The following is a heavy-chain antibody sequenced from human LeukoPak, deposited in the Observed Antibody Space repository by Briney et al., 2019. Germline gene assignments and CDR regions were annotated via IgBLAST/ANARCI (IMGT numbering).Heavy chain of an antibody. D-gene: IGHD5-18*01. J-gene: IGHJ4*02. CDR1: GGSISSGGYC. CDR3: ARTYGYKGGFDY. CDR2: IYYSGST. V-gene: IGHV4-31*03. Sequence: SLSLTCTISGGSISSGGYCWSWIRQHPGKGLEWIGYIYYSGSTYYNPSLKSRVTISVDTSKNQFSLKLSSVTAADTAVYYCARTYGYKGGFDYWGQGTLVTVSS.